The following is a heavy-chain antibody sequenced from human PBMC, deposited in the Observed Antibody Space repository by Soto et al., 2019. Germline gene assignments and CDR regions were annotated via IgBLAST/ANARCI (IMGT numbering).Heavy chain of an antibody. V-gene: IGHV3-48*03. CDR3: ARFMGATALDP. CDR2: ISSSGSTI. CDR1: GFTFSSYE. Sequence: PGGSLRLSCAASGFTFSSYEMNWVRQAPGKGLEWVSSISSSGSTIYYADSVKGRFTISRDNAKNSLYLQMNSLRAEDTAVYYCARFMGATALDPWGQGTMVTVSS. J-gene: IGHJ5*02. D-gene: IGHD1-26*01.